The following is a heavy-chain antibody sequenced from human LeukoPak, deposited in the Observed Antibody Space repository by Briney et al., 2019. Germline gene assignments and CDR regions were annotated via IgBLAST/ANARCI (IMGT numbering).Heavy chain of an antibody. CDR3: AREVLWFGRPIYPDY. CDR2: IYHSGST. Sequence: SETLSLTCTVSGGSISSGYYWGWIRQPPGKGLEWIGSIYHSGSTYYNPSLKSRVTISVDTSKNQFSLKLSSVTAADTAVYYCAREVLWFGRPIYPDYWGQGTLVTVSS. V-gene: IGHV4-38-2*02. D-gene: IGHD3-10*01. J-gene: IGHJ4*02. CDR1: GGSISSGYY.